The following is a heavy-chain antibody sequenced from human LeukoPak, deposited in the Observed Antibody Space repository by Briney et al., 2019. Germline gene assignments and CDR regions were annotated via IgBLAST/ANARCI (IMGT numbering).Heavy chain of an antibody. J-gene: IGHJ5*02. V-gene: IGHV1-8*01. CDR3: VRNTDTVVIPGAMSYNWFDP. D-gene: IGHD2-2*01. Sequence: ASVKVSCKASGYTFTSYDIYWVRQATGQGLEWMGWMNPNTGDTGYAQKFQGRITMTWDTSISTAYMDLSSLRSEDTAVYYCVRNTDTVVIPGAMSYNWFDPWGQGTLVTVSS. CDR2: MNPNTGDT. CDR1: GYTFTSYD.